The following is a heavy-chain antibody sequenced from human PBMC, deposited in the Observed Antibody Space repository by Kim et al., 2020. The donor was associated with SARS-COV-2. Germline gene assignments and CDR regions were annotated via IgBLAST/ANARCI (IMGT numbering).Heavy chain of an antibody. V-gene: IGHV4-30-4*01. D-gene: IGHD3-10*01. CDR1: GGSISSGDYY. CDR3: ARDYMVRGVIPNYYYYYGMDV. CDR2: IYYSGST. J-gene: IGHJ6*02. Sequence: SETLSLTCTVSGGSISSGDYYWSWIRQPPGKGLEWIGYIYYSGSTYYNPSLKSRVTISVDTSKNQFSLKLSSVTAADTAVYYCARDYMVRGVIPNYYYYYGMDVWGQGTTVTVSS.